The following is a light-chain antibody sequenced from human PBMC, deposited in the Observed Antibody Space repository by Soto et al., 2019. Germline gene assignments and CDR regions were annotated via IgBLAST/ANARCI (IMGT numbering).Light chain of an antibody. J-gene: IGLJ1*01. Sequence: QSVLTQPPSASGTPGQRVTISCSGSSSNIGSNTVNWYQQLPGTAPKLLIYNNNQRPSGVPDRFSGSKPGTSASLAISGLQSADEADYCCAECDDSLNGLVFGTGTKVAVL. CDR3: AECDDSLNGLV. V-gene: IGLV1-44*01. CDR2: NNN. CDR1: SSNIGSNT.